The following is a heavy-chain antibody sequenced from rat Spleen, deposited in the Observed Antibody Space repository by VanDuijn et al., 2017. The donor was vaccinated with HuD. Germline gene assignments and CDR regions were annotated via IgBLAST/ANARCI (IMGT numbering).Heavy chain of an antibody. D-gene: IGHD1-1*01. V-gene: IGHV3-3*01. CDR3: ASGPEDTTTVVARWFAY. CDR2: INGAGIT. J-gene: IGHJ3*01. CDR1: DYSITSSYG. Sequence: EVRLQESGPGLVKPSQSLSLTCSVTDYSITSSYGWSWIRRFPGNKLEWMGYINGAGITNYNPSLKSRISITRDTSKNQFFLQVNSVTTEDTATYYCASGPEDTTTVVARWFAYWGQGTLVTVSS.